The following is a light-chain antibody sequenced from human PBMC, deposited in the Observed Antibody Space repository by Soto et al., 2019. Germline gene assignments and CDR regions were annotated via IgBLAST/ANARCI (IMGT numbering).Light chain of an antibody. J-gene: IGLJ3*02. V-gene: IGLV2-14*01. CDR2: EVN. CDR1: SSDVGGYNY. Sequence: QSALTQPASVSGSPGQSITISCTGTSSDVGGYNYVSWYQQHPGNAPKLMIYEVNNRPSGVSNRFSGSKSGNTASLTISGLQAEDEADYYCSSYTSNTTRVFGGGTQLTVL. CDR3: SSYTSNTTRV.